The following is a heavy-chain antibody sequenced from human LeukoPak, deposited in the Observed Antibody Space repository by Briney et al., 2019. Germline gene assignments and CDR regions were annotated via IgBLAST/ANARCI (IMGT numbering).Heavy chain of an antibody. J-gene: IGHJ4*02. CDR1: GYSFTSYA. V-gene: IGHV1-8*01. CDR2: TNANSGNT. CDR3: ASVPSGSYYFQDY. Sequence: ASVTVSCKAAGYSFTSYAIHWVRQASGQWLESMGCTNANSGNTGYAQKFQGRVTMTRNTSISTAYMELSSLRSEDTAVYYCASVPSGSYYFQDYWGQGTLVTVSS. D-gene: IGHD1-26*01.